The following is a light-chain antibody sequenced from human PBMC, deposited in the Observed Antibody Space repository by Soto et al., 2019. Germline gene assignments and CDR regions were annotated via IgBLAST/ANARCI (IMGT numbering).Light chain of an antibody. Sequence: QSALTQPPSVSGSPGQSVTISCTGSSNDVASNYRVSWYQQPPGTAPKLVIYGVTNRPSEVPDRFSGSRSGNTASLTISGLQAEDEADYFCISYTDSSAYVFGTGTKLTVL. CDR2: GVT. CDR3: ISYTDSSAYV. V-gene: IGLV2-18*02. CDR1: SNDVASNYR. J-gene: IGLJ1*01.